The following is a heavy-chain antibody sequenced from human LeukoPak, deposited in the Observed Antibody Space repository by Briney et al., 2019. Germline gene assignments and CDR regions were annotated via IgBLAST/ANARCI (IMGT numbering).Heavy chain of an antibody. J-gene: IGHJ4*02. CDR3: ARSRASGSYYNDY. Sequence: GASVKVSCKASGYTLTSYYMHWVRQAPGQGLEWMGWINPNSGGTNYAQKFQGRVTMTRDTSISTVYMELSRLRSDDTAVHYCARSRASGSYYNDYWGQGTLVTVSS. CDR1: GYTLTSYY. V-gene: IGHV1-2*02. CDR2: INPNSGGT. D-gene: IGHD1-26*01.